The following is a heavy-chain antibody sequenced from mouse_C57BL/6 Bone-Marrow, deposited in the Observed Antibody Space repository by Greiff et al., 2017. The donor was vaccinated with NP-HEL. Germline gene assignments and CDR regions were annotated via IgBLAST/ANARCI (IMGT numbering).Heavy chain of an antibody. D-gene: IGHD1-1*01. J-gene: IGHJ2*01. V-gene: IGHV1-64*01. CDR3: ARRFLITTVPLDY. Sequence: QVQLQQPGAELVKPGASVKLSCKASGYTFTSYWMHWVKQRPGQGLEWIGMIHPNSGSTNYNEKFKSKATLTVDKSSSTAYMQLSSLTSEDSAVYYCARRFLITTVPLDYWGQGTTLTVSS. CDR2: IHPNSGST. CDR1: GYTFTSYW.